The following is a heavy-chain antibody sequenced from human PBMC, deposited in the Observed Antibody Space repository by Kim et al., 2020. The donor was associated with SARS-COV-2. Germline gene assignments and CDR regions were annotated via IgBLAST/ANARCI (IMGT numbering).Heavy chain of an antibody. D-gene: IGHD3-9*01. Sequence: ASVKVSCKASGYTFTSYGISWVRQAPGQGLEWMGWISAYNGNTNYAQKLQGRVTMTTDTSTSTAYMELRSLRSDDTAVYYCARVGNVLRYFDWLFDNWFDPWGQGTLVTVSS. V-gene: IGHV1-18*01. CDR1: GYTFTSYG. J-gene: IGHJ5*02. CDR2: ISAYNGNT. CDR3: ARVGNVLRYFDWLFDNWFDP.